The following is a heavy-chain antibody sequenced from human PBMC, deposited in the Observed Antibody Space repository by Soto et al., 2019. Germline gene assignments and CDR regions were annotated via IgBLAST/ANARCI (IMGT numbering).Heavy chain of an antibody. Sequence: SGPMPENPTQTLTFTCTFSGFSLSTSGMCVSRIRQPPGKALEWLARIDWDDDKYYSTSLKTRLTISKDTSKNQVVLTMTNMDLVDTAKYYCALGKYYDSSGYSLEYWGQ. CDR2: IDWDDDK. D-gene: IGHD3-22*01. J-gene: IGHJ4*02. CDR1: GFSLSTSGMC. CDR3: ALGKYYDSSGYSLEY. V-gene: IGHV2-70*11.